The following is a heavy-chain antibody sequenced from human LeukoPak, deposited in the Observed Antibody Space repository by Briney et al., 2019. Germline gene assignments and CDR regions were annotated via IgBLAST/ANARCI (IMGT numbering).Heavy chain of an antibody. CDR3: ARDLYYYDTSLGY. Sequence: SVKVSCKASGGTFSSYAISWVRQAPGQGLEWMGGIIPIFGTANYAQKFQGRVTITADESTSTAYMELSSLRSEDTAVYYCARDLYYYDTSLGYWGQGTLVTVSS. CDR2: IIPIFGTA. CDR1: GGTFSSYA. V-gene: IGHV1-69*01. D-gene: IGHD3-22*01. J-gene: IGHJ4*02.